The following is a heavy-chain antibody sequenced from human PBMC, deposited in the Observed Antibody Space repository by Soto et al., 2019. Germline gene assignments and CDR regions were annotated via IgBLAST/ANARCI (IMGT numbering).Heavy chain of an antibody. V-gene: IGHV3-23*01. D-gene: IGHD3-22*01. CDR3: AKFGYDSVDPYPY. CDR2: ISGTSSST. Sequence: RQAPGKGLDWVSTISGTSSSTYNADSVKGRFTNSRDNSKNTLYLQMSSLRAEATAVYYCAKFGYDSVDPYPYWGQGTLVTVSS. J-gene: IGHJ4*02.